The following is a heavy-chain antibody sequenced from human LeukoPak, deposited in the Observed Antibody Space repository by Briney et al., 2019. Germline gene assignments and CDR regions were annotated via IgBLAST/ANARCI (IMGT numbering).Heavy chain of an antibody. CDR3: AGGDYSSSFDF. D-gene: IGHD6-13*01. J-gene: IGHJ3*01. CDR1: GGSISSGGYY. Sequence: SETLSLTCTVSGGSISSGGYYWSWIRQPPGKGLEWIGYIYHSGSTYYNPSLKSRVTISVDRSKNQFSLKLSSVTAADTAVYYCAGGDYSSSFDFWGQGTMVTVSS. CDR2: IYHSGST. V-gene: IGHV4-30-2*01.